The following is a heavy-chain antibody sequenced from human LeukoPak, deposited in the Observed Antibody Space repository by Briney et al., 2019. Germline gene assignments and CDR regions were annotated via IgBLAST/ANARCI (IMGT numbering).Heavy chain of an antibody. J-gene: IGHJ4*02. CDR3: VRDSATGNLDS. Sequence: GGSLRLPCAASGFTFSSFWMHWVRQPPEKGLMWVSRISSDGSSTTYADSVRGRFSISRDNAKNTLYLQMNSLRVEDTAMYYCVRDSATGNLDSWGQGTLVTVSS. CDR2: ISSDGSST. D-gene: IGHD3-10*01. V-gene: IGHV3-74*01. CDR1: GFTFSSFW.